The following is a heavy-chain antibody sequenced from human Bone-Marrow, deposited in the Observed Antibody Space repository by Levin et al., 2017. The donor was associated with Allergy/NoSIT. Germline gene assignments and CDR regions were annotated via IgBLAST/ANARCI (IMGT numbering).Heavy chain of an antibody. CDR2: IWYDGSNK. V-gene: IGHV3-33*01. Sequence: GGSLRLSCAASGFTFSSYPMHWVRQAPGKGLDWVAVIWYDGSNKHYADSVKGRFTISRDNAKNSLTLQMNSLRAEDTAVYYCARGIIGDVRVAHKEAFDIWGQGTMVSVSS. J-gene: IGHJ3*02. CDR1: GFTFSSYP. CDR3: ARGIIGDVRVAHKEAFDI. D-gene: IGHD2-8*02.